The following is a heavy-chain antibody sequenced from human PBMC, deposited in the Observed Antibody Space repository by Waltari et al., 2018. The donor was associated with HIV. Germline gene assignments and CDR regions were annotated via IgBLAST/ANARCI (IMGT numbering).Heavy chain of an antibody. V-gene: IGHV4-39*01. D-gene: IGHD5-18*01. Sequence: QLQLQASGPGLVKPSETLSLTCTVSGCPISSRNYFWGWIRQPPGKGLECIGSIYHSGSTYYNPSLKSRVTISVDTSKSQFSLKLSSVTAADTAVYYCASTGYTYGLDYWGQGTLVTVSS. J-gene: IGHJ4*02. CDR3: ASTGYTYGLDY. CDR2: IYHSGST. CDR1: GCPISSRNYF.